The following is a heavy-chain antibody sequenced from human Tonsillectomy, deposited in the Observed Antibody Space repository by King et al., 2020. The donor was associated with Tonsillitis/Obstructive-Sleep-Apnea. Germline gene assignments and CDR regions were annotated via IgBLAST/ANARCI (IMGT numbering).Heavy chain of an antibody. Sequence: EQLVQSGGGLVKPGGSLRLSCAASGFTFSDYYMSWIRQAPGKGLKWVSYISSSSSYTNYTDSVKGRFTISKDNAKNSLYLQMNSLRAEDTAVYYCARWGADYGDLFDYWGQGTLVTVSS. CDR2: ISSSSSYT. J-gene: IGHJ4*02. CDR1: GFTFSDYY. V-gene: IGHV3-11*06. D-gene: IGHD4-17*01. CDR3: ARWGADYGDLFDY.